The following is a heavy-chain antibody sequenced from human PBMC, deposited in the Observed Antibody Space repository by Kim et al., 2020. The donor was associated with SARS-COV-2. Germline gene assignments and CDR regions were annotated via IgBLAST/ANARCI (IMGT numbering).Heavy chain of an antibody. D-gene: IGHD3-16*01. CDR1: EFSFSGYA. Sequence: GGSLRLSCHASEFSFSGYAMSWVRQAPGKGLEWVAGISGNGITYYADSVKGRFTISRDSFQDTLYLQMSSLRAADTAIYYCAQAGGEYYYYYYGMDVWG. J-gene: IGHJ6*04. CDR2: ISGNGIT. V-gene: IGHV3-23*01. CDR3: AQAGGEYYYYYYGMDV.